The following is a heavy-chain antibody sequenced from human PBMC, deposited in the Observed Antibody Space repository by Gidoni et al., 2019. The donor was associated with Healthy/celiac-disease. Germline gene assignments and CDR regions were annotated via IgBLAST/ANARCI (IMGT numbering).Heavy chain of an antibody. CDR3: TRQVGSYPRAYYYYGMDV. Sequence: EWVGRIRSKANSYATAYAASVKGRFTISRDDSKNTAFLQMNSLQTEDTAVYYCTRQVGSYPRAYYYYGMDVWGQGTTVTVSS. D-gene: IGHD1-26*01. J-gene: IGHJ6*02. V-gene: IGHV3-73*01. CDR2: IRSKANSYAT.